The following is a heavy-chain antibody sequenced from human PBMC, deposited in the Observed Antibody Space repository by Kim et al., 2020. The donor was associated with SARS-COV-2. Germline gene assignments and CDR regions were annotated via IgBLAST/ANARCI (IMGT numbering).Heavy chain of an antibody. Sequence: SETLSLTCTVSGGSVSSGSYYWSWIRQPPGKGLEWIGYIYYSGSTNYNPSLKSRVTISVDTSKNQFSLKLSSVTAADTAVYYCARSSCAYYYGMDVWGQETTVTVSS. CDR3: ARSSCAYYYGMDV. D-gene: IGHD6-13*01. CDR2: IYYSGST. CDR1: GGSVSSGSYY. J-gene: IGHJ6*02. V-gene: IGHV4-61*01.